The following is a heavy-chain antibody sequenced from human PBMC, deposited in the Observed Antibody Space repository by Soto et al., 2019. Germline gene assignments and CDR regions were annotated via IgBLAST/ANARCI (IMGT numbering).Heavy chain of an antibody. CDR1: GYGFASYW. D-gene: IGHD6-13*01. V-gene: IGHV5-51*01. J-gene: IGHJ4*02. CDR2: IYPGDSDT. CDR3: ARLQGIAAAGRDY. Sequence: ESLKVCRKASGYGFASYWIGWVPQMPGKGLEWMGIIYPGDSDTRYSPSFKGQVTISADKSISTAYLQWSSLKASDTAMYYWARLQGIAAAGRDYWGQGTLVTVSS.